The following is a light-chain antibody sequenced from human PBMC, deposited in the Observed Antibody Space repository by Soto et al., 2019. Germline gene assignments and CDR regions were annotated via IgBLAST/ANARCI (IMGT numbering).Light chain of an antibody. J-gene: IGKJ1*01. CDR1: QGINNL. CDR3: QQYHTYPWT. Sequence: DIQMTQSPSSLSASVGDRVTITCRASQGINNLLVWFQQKPGKAPKPLIYAAASLQSGVPSKFRGSGSGTDFTLTISSLQAEDFATYYCQQYHTYPWTFGQGTKVDIK. V-gene: IGKV1-16*02. CDR2: AAA.